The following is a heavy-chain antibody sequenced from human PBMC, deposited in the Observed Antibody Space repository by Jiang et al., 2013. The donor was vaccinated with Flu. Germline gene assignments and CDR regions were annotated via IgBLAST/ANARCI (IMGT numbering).Heavy chain of an antibody. V-gene: IGHV4-59*11. CDR3: ARDQASTDAFDI. CDR2: IYYTGRT. CDR1: GGSINTHY. Sequence: GSGLVKPSETLSLTCTVPGGSINTHYWSWIRQPPGEGLEWIGYIYYTGRTSYNPSLKGRVTISIDTSKNQFSLKLTSVTAADTAVYFCARDQASTDAFDIWGRGTMVTVSS. J-gene: IGHJ3*02. D-gene: IGHD2/OR15-2a*01.